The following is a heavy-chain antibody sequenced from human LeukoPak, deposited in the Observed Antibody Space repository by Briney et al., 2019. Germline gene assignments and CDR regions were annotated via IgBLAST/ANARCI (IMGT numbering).Heavy chain of an antibody. CDR2: INHSGST. D-gene: IGHD2-8*02. Sequence: PSETLSLTCAVYGGSFSGYYWSWIRQPPGKGLEWIGEINHSGSTNYNPSLKSRVTISVDTSKNQFSLKLSSVTAADTAVYYCARQVPWWGGAFDIWGQGTMVTVSS. CDR3: ARQVPWWGGAFDI. V-gene: IGHV4-34*01. CDR1: GGSFSGYY. J-gene: IGHJ3*02.